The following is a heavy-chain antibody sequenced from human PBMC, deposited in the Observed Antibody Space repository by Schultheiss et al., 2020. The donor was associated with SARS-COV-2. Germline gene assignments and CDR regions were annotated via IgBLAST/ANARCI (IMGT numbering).Heavy chain of an antibody. CDR3: ASDGFQDWTQTGYYYMDV. CDR2: ISSSSSYI. V-gene: IGHV3-21*01. D-gene: IGHD3/OR15-3a*01. Sequence: GGSLRLSCAASGFTFSSYSMNWVRQAPGKGLEWVSSISSSSSYIYYADSVKGRFTISRDNAKNSLYLQMNSLRAEDTAVYYCASDGFQDWTQTGYYYMDVWGKGTTVTVSS. J-gene: IGHJ6*03. CDR1: GFTFSSYS.